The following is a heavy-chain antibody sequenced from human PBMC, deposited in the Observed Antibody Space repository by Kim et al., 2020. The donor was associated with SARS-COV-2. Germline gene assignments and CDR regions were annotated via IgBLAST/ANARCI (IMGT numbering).Heavy chain of an antibody. J-gene: IGHJ4*02. Sequence: SETLSLTCPVSGGSITNRSYFWGWIRQPPGKGLEWIGSIYYSGTSSYNPSLKSRVTMSVDTSKNQFSLKLLSVTDADTALYYCAVYPKSLNNGWTAFDYWGQGTLVTVSS. CDR3: AVYPKSLNNGWTAFDY. D-gene: IGHD6-19*01. CDR1: GGSITNRSYF. CDR2: IYYSGTS. V-gene: IGHV4-39*01.